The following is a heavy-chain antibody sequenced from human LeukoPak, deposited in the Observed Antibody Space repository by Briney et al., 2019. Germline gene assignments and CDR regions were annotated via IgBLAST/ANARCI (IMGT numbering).Heavy chain of an antibody. Sequence: GGSLRLSCAASGFTFNSYSMSWVRQAPGKGLEWVSGISWNSGSIGYADSVKGRFTISRDNAKNSLYLQMNSLRAEDTALYYCAKDSGVYYYDSSGHNWFDPWGQGTLVTVSS. CDR3: AKDSGVYYYDSSGHNWFDP. D-gene: IGHD3-22*01. V-gene: IGHV3-9*01. CDR1: GFTFNSYS. J-gene: IGHJ5*02. CDR2: ISWNSGSI.